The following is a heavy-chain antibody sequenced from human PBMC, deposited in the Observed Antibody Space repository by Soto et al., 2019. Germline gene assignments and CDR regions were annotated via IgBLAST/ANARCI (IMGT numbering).Heavy chain of an antibody. J-gene: IGHJ5*02. V-gene: IGHV1-69*13. CDR1: GGTFSSYA. Sequence: ASVKVSCKASGGTFSSYATSWVRQAPGQGLEWMGGIIPIFGTANYAQKFQGRVTITADESTSTAYMELSSLRSEDTAVYYCARDGSSGWYLNWFDPWGQGTLVTV. CDR2: IIPIFGTA. D-gene: IGHD6-19*01. CDR3: ARDGSSGWYLNWFDP.